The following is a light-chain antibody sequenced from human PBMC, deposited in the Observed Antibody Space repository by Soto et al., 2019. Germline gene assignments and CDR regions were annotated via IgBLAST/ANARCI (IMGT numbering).Light chain of an antibody. Sequence: EIVLTQSPATLSLSPGERATLSCRASQRCKAFLSWYQHRPGHAPSLLIHDASHRAAGIPARFSGSGSGTDCTLTISSLAPEDLAVYYCQQRRSWTTFGQGTRLEIK. CDR3: QQRRSWTT. CDR1: QRCKAF. V-gene: IGKV3-11*01. J-gene: IGKJ5*01. CDR2: DAS.